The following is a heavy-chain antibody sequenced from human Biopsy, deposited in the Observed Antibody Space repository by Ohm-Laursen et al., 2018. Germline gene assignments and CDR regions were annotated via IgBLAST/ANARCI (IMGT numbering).Heavy chain of an antibody. J-gene: IGHJ6*02. CDR3: AKWGTYMALYHCYGMDV. CDR2: ISGVGGVT. V-gene: IGHV3-23*01. CDR1: GFTFSSHA. Sequence: GSLRLSCSASGFTFSSHAMSWVRQAPGKGLEWVSVISGVGGVTYYADPVKGRFTVSRDNSMNTMFLQMNSLRAQDEGSYYCAKWGTYMALYHCYGMDVWGQGTTVSVSS. D-gene: IGHD1-1*01.